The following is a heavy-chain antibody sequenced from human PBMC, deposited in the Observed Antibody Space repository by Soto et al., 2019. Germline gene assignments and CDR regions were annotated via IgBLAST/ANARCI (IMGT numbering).Heavy chain of an antibody. Sequence: SETLSLTCTVSGGSISSSSHYWGWIRQPPGKGLEWIGSIYFSGSTHYNPSLKSRVTISIDTSKNQFFLKLSSVTAADRAVYYCARHEGMPDWGQGTTVIVSS. CDR3: ARHEGMPD. D-gene: IGHD2-2*01. V-gene: IGHV4-39*01. J-gene: IGHJ6*02. CDR2: IYFSGST. CDR1: GGSISSSSHY.